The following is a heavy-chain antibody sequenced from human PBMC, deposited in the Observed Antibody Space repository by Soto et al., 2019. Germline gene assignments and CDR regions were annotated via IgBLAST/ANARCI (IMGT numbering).Heavy chain of an antibody. D-gene: IGHD6-13*01. CDR3: ARSKTWDSNIAADF. Sequence: PSETLSLTCAVYGGSFSGYYWSWIRQPPGNGLEWIGEINHSGSTNYNQSLKSRVTISVDTSKNHFSLRLTSVTAGDRAVYYCARSKTWDSNIAADFWGPGALVTVAS. CDR2: INHSGST. CDR1: GGSFSGYY. V-gene: IGHV4-34*01. J-gene: IGHJ4*02.